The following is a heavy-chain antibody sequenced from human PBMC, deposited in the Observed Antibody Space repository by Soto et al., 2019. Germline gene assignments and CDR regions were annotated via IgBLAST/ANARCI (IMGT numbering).Heavy chain of an antibody. CDR1: GFTFSTYG. J-gene: IGHJ4*02. CDR2: IKNDGTDA. D-gene: IGHD3-22*01. CDR3: ARDVWDSSGYFLDY. Sequence: PGGSLRLSCAASGFTFSTYGIHWVRQAPDKGLEWAAVIKNDGTDAWYADSVKGRFTISRDNSKNTVFLQMSSLRDDDTAVYYCARDVWDSSGYFLDYWGQGTLVTVSS. V-gene: IGHV3-33*05.